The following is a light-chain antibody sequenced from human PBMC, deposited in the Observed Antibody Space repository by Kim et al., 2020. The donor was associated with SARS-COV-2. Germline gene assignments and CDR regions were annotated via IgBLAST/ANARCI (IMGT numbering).Light chain of an antibody. Sequence: VTISCTGRSSNIGAGYDVHWYQQLPGTAPKLLIYGNSNRPSGVPDRFSGSKSGTSASLAITGLQAEDEADYYCQSYDSSLSAYYVFGTGTKVTVL. CDR3: QSYDSSLSAYYV. J-gene: IGLJ1*01. V-gene: IGLV1-40*01. CDR2: GNS. CDR1: SSNIGAGYD.